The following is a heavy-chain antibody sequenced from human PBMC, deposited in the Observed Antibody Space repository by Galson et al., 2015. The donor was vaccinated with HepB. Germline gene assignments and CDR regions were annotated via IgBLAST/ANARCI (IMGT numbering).Heavy chain of an antibody. V-gene: IGHV3-30*04. CDR3: AREEGNLWFGELIYYYYYGMDV. Sequence: SLRLSCAASGFTFSSYAMHWVRQAPGKGLEWVAVISYDGSNKYYADSVKGRFTISRDNSKNTLYLQMNSLRAEDTAVYYCAREEGNLWFGELIYYYYYGMDVWGQGTTVTVSS. D-gene: IGHD3-10*01. J-gene: IGHJ6*02. CDR2: ISYDGSNK. CDR1: GFTFSSYA.